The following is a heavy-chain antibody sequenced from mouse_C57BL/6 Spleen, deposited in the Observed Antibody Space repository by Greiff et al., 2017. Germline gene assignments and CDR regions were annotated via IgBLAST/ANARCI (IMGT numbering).Heavy chain of an antibody. CDR1: GYTFTSYW. V-gene: IGHV1-64*01. J-gene: IGHJ2*01. Sequence: VQLQQSGAELVKPGASVKLSCKASGYTFTSYWMHWVKQRPGQGLEWIGMIHPNSGSTNYNEKFKSKATLAVDKSSSTAYMQLSSLTSEDSAVYYCARGYDYDGVDYWGQGTTLTVSS. D-gene: IGHD2-4*01. CDR2: IHPNSGST. CDR3: ARGYDYDGVDY.